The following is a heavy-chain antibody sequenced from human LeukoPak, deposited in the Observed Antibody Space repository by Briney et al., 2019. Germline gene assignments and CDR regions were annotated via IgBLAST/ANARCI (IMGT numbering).Heavy chain of an antibody. CDR2: FDPEDGET. D-gene: IGHD6-19*01. CDR3: ATWLSDLAGHPARYNWFDP. CDR1: GYTLTELS. J-gene: IGHJ5*02. Sequence: ASVTVSCTVSGYTLTELSMHWVRQAPGKGLEWMGGFDPEDGETIYAQKFQGRVTMTEDTSTDTAYMELSSLRSEDTAVYYCATWLSDLAGHPARYNWFDPWGQGTLVTVSS. V-gene: IGHV1-24*01.